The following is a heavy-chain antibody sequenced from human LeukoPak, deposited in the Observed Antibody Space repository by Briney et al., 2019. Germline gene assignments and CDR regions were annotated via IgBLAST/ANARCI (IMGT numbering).Heavy chain of an antibody. CDR3: AQSGYMDYYYYYGMDV. CDR2: IIPIFGTA. Sequence: ASVKVSCKASGGTFSSYAISWVQQAPGQGLEWMGGIIPIFGTANYAQKFQGRVTITADESTSTAYMELSSLRSEDTAVYYCAQSGYMDYYYYYGMDVWGQGTTVTVSS. CDR1: GGTFSSYA. D-gene: IGHD3-3*01. V-gene: IGHV1-69*13. J-gene: IGHJ6*02.